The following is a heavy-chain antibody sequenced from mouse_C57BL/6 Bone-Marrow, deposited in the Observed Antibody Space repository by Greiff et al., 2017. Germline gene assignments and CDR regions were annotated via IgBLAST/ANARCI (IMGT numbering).Heavy chain of an antibody. CDR1: GYTFTSYW. CDR3: ARSDLRDGGY. Sequence: QVQLQQPGAELVRPGSSVKLSCTASGYTFTSYWMDWVKQRPGQGLEWIGNIYPSDSETHYNQKFKDKATLTVDKSSSTAYMQLSSLTSEDSAVYYCARSDLRDGGYWGQGTTLTVSS. D-gene: IGHD1-1*01. V-gene: IGHV1-61*01. J-gene: IGHJ2*01. CDR2: IYPSDSET.